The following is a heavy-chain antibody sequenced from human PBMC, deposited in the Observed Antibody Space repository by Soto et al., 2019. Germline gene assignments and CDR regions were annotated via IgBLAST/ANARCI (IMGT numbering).Heavy chain of an antibody. CDR2: IFHTGST. D-gene: IGHD6-25*01. CDR3: ARVSIAADGPFIDH. V-gene: IGHV4-30-4*01. CDR1: GGSISSGNYY. J-gene: IGHJ4*02. Sequence: SETLSLTCTVSGGSISSGNYYWSWIRQPPGKGLEWIGYIFHTGSTYFNPSLRSRVSISIDTSKSHFSLKLTSVTAADTAMFYCARVSIAADGPFIDHWGQGALVTVSS.